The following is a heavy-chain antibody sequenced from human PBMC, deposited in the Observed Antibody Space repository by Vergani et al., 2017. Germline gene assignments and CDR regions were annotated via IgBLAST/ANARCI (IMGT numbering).Heavy chain of an antibody. V-gene: IGHV1-69*08. CDR2: IIPIFGTA. J-gene: IGHJ6*03. D-gene: IGHD6-13*01. CDR1: GATFRSNT. Sequence: QVQLVQSGAEVKKPGSSVKVSCKASGATFRSNTISWVRQVPGQGLEWMGRIIPIFGTANYAQKFQGRVTITADESTSTAYMELSSLRSEDTAMYYCATGPWGAAAGTYYYYMDVWGQGTTVTVSS. CDR3: ATGPWGAAAGTYYYYMDV.